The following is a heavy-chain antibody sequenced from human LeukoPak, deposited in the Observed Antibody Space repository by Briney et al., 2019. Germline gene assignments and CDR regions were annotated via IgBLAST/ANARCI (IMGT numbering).Heavy chain of an antibody. CDR2: ISSSSYI. CDR3: AREDSSGYKDY. CDR1: GFTFSSYS. D-gene: IGHD3-22*01. Sequence: GGSLRLSCAASGFTFSSYSMNWVRQAPGKGLEWVSSISSSSYIYYADSVKARFTISRDNAKNSLYLQMNSLRAEDTAVYYCAREDSSGYKDYWGQGTLVTVSS. V-gene: IGHV3-21*01. J-gene: IGHJ4*02.